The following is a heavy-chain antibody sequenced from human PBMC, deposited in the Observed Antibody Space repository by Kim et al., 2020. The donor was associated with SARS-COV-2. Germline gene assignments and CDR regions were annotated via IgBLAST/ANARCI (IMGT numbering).Heavy chain of an antibody. CDR2: IYYSGST. J-gene: IGHJ3*02. CDR1: GGSISSYY. V-gene: IGHV4-59*13. CDR3: AREGLGVDAFDI. Sequence: SETLSLTCTVSGGSISSYYWSWIRQPPGKGLEWIGYIYYSGSTNYNPSLKSRVTISVDTSKNQFSLKLSSVTAADTAVYYCAREGLGVDAFDIWGQGTMVTVSS. D-gene: IGHD6-19*01.